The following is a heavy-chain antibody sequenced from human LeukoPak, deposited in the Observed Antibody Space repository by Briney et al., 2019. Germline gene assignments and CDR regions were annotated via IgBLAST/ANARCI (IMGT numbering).Heavy chain of an antibody. D-gene: IGHD1-26*01. V-gene: IGHV1-2*02. CDR2: TNPDTGDT. J-gene: IGHJ4*02. Sequence: ASVKVSCKASGYTFTGYYIHWLRQAPGQGLEWVGWTNPDTGDTRFAERFPGRVTLTRDTSLSSVYMELDSLTSDDSAVYFCARGISGFRELLPPVPFDYWGQGTLVTVSS. CDR3: ARGISGFRELLPPVPFDY. CDR1: GYTFTGYY.